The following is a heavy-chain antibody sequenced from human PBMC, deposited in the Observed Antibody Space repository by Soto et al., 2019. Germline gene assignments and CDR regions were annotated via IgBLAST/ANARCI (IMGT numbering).Heavy chain of an antibody. J-gene: IGHJ4*02. CDR2: ISGSGGST. D-gene: IGHD2-2*01. Sequence: PGGSPRISCAACGFTFSSYAMSWVRQAPGKGLEWVSAISGSGGSTYYADSVKGRFTISRDNSKNTLYLQMNSLRAEDTAVYYCTRIPDLEHCTRTSCLYYFDYWGQGTLVTVSS. CDR1: GFTFSSYA. V-gene: IGHV3-23*01. CDR3: TRIPDLEHCTRTSCLYYFDY.